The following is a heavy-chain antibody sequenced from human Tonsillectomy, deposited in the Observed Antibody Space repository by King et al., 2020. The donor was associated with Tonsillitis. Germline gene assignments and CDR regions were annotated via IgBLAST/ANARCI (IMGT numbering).Heavy chain of an antibody. CDR2: IFSGGST. Sequence: VQLVESGGGLIQPGGSLRLSCAASGFTVSRNYMSWVRQAPGKGLEWVSIIFSGGSTYYADSVKGRFTIARDKSKNTLFLQMDSLRAEDTAVYYCARGLYDSSGYPDLPRYWGQGTLVTVSS. CDR3: ARGLYDSSGYPDLPRY. CDR1: GFTVSRNY. D-gene: IGHD3-22*01. V-gene: IGHV3-53*01. J-gene: IGHJ4*02.